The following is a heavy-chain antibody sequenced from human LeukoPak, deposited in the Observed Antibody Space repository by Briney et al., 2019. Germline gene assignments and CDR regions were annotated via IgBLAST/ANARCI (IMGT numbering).Heavy chain of an antibody. V-gene: IGHV3-48*01. J-gene: IGHJ4*02. CDR3: ARAIGDWNYVPQFDY. CDR1: GFTFSSYS. D-gene: IGHD1-7*01. Sequence: GGSLRLSCAASGFTFSSYSMNWVRQAPGKGREWVSYISSSSSTIYYADSVKGRFTISRDNAKNSLYLQMNSLRAEDTAVYYCARAIGDWNYVPQFDYWGQGTLVTVSS. CDR2: ISSSSSTI.